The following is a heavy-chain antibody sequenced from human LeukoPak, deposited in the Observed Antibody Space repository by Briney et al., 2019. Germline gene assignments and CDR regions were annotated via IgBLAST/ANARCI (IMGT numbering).Heavy chain of an antibody. D-gene: IGHD1-26*01. CDR2: IWYDGSNK. Sequence: PGGSLRLSCAASGFTFSSYGMHWVRQAPGKGLEWVAVIWYDGSNKYYADSVKGRFTISRDNSKNTLYLQMNSLRAEDTAVYYCAKDVAVEATILSYWGQGTLVTVSS. CDR1: GFTFSSYG. CDR3: AKDVAVEATILSY. V-gene: IGHV3-33*06. J-gene: IGHJ4*02.